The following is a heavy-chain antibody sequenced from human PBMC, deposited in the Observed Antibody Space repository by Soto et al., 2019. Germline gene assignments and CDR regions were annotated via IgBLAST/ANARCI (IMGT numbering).Heavy chain of an antibody. Sequence: ASVKVSCKASGYTFTSYAMHWVRQAPGQRLEWMGWINAGNGNTKYSQKFKGRVTITRDTSASTAYMELSSLRSEDTAVYYCASPSLHYDFWSGYFSPWYFDYWGQGTLVTVSS. D-gene: IGHD3-3*01. CDR2: INAGNGNT. CDR3: ASPSLHYDFWSGYFSPWYFDY. V-gene: IGHV1-3*01. CDR1: GYTFTSYA. J-gene: IGHJ4*02.